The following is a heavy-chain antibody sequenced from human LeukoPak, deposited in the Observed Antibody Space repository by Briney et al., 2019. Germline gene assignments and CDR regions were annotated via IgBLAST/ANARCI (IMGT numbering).Heavy chain of an antibody. CDR1: GFTFSSYA. J-gene: IGHJ4*02. V-gene: IGHV3-30-3*01. CDR3: ARGHFDY. Sequence: PGGSLRLSCAASGFTFSSYAMSWVRQAPGKGLEWVAVISYDGSNKYYADSVKGRFTISRDNSKNTLYLQMNSLRAEDTAVYYCARGHFDYWGQGTLVTVSS. CDR2: ISYDGSNK.